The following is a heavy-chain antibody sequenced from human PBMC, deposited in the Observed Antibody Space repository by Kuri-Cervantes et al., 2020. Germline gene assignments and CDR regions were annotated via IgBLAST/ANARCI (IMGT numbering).Heavy chain of an antibody. Sequence: GSLRLSCTVSGGSISSYYWSWIRQPPGKGLEWIGYIYYSGSTNYNPSLKSRVTISLDTSKNQFSLKLSSVTAADTAVYYCARDLGSGNYPSWFDPWGQGTLVTVSS. V-gene: IGHV4-59*12. CDR2: IYYSGST. J-gene: IGHJ5*02. CDR1: GGSISSYY. D-gene: IGHD3-10*01. CDR3: ARDLGSGNYPSWFDP.